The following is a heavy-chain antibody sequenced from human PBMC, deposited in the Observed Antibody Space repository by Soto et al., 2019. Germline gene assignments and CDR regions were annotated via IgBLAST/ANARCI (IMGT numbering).Heavy chain of an antibody. CDR3: AKRGRGNAES. V-gene: IGHV3-23*01. J-gene: IGHJ4*02. D-gene: IGHD2-15*01. Sequence: EVQLLESGGGLVQPGGSLRLSCGASGFTYDNYDMTWVRQAPGKGLDWVAAISGSGGRTYYADSVKGRFTISRDNSKNTLFLQMNSRRAEDTAVYYCAKRGRGNAESWGQGTLVTVSS. CDR2: ISGSGGRT. CDR1: GFTYDNYD.